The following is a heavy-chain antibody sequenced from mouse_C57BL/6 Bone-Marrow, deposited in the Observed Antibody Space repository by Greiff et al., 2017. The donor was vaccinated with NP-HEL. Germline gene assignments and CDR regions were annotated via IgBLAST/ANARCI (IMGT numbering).Heavy chain of an antibody. Sequence: VQLKESGAELARPGASVKMSCKASGYTFTSYTMHWVKQRPGQGLEWIGYINPSSGYTKYNQKFKDKATLTADKSSSTAYMQLSSLTSEDSAVYYCARGEVTTYFDVWGTGTTVTVSS. CDR2: INPSSGYT. J-gene: IGHJ1*03. CDR1: GYTFTSYT. CDR3: ARGEVTTYFDV. V-gene: IGHV1-4*01. D-gene: IGHD2-2*01.